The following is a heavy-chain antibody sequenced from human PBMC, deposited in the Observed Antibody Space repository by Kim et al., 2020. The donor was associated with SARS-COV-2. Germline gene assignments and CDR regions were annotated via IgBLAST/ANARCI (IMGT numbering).Heavy chain of an antibody. CDR3: ARDRVEYFDSFGAYGT. CDR2: ITPSYPTA. D-gene: IGHD3-9*01. V-gene: IGHV1-69*13. CDR1: GGTFGTYM. J-gene: IGHJ4*02. Sequence: SLKVSCKTSGGTFGTYMVNWVRQAPGQGLEWLGRITPSYPTAIYAQKFQGRLTISVDEPTNTAYMELNSLKFEDTAMYFCARDRVEYFDSFGAYGTWGQGTLVTVSS.